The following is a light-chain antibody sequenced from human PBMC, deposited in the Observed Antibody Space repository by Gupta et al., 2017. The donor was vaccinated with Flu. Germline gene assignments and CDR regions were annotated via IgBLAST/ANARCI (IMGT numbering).Light chain of an antibody. V-gene: IGLV1-40*01. J-gene: IGLJ1*01. Sequence: QSVLTQPPSVSGAPGHMVTIPCPGSSSNSGAGYDVHWYQQLPGTAPKLLIYGNSNRPSGVPDRFSGSKSGTSASLAITGLQAEDEADYYCQSYDSSLSGYVFGTGTKVTVL. CDR3: QSYDSSLSGYV. CDR2: GNS. CDR1: SSNSGAGYD.